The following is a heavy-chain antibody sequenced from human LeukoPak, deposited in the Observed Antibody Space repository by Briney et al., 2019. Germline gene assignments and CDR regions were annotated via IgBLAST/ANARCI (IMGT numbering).Heavy chain of an antibody. Sequence: GGSLRLSCAASGFTFSNAWMSWVRQAPGKGLEWVGRIKSKTDGGTTDYAAPVKGRFTISRDDSKNTLYLQMNSLKTEDTAVYYCTTEMSSSWPNYLYNWFDPWGQGTLVTVSS. V-gene: IGHV3-15*01. D-gene: IGHD6-13*01. CDR2: IKSKTDGGTT. CDR3: TTEMSSSWPNYLYNWFDP. J-gene: IGHJ5*02. CDR1: GFTFSNAW.